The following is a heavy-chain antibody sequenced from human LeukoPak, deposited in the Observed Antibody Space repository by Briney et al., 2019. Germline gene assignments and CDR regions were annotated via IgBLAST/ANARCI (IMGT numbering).Heavy chain of an antibody. J-gene: IGHJ4*02. V-gene: IGHV3-23*01. CDR2: ISGSGGST. D-gene: IGHD4-11*01. CDR3: TRGLFSNYRGDYYLDY. CDR1: GFTFSSYA. Sequence: PGGSLRLSCAASGFTFSSYAMSWVRQAPGKGLEWVSAISGSGGSTYFADSVKGRFTISRDNSKNTLYLQMNSLRAEDTAVYYCTRGLFSNYRGDYYLDYWGQGTLVTVSS.